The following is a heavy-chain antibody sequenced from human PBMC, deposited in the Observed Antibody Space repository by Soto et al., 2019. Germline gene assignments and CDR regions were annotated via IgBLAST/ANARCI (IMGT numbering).Heavy chain of an antibody. V-gene: IGHV4-30-2*06. Sequence: SETLSLTCAVSGGSVSTGTYSWNWILQSQGKGLEWIGYIYHSGSFYYNPSLKSRVTISVDRAKNQFSLNLDSVTAADTAVYFCARDRRDGYKRYFEFWGQGNQVTVSS. CDR1: GGSVSTGTYS. J-gene: IGHJ4*02. CDR2: IYHSGSF. CDR3: ARDRRDGYKRYFEF. D-gene: IGHD5-12*01.